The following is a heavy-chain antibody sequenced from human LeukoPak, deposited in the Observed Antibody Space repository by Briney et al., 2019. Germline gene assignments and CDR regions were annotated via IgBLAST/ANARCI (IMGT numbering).Heavy chain of an antibody. CDR2: ISYDGSNK. CDR3: ARGGSGWASYYFDY. Sequence: GGSLRLSCAASGFTFSSYAMHWVRQAPGKGLEWVAVISYDGSNKYYADSVKGRFTISRDNSKNTLYLQMNSLRAEDTAVYYCARGGSGWASYYFDYWGQGTLVTVSS. V-gene: IGHV3-30-3*01. CDR1: GFTFSSYA. D-gene: IGHD6-19*01. J-gene: IGHJ4*02.